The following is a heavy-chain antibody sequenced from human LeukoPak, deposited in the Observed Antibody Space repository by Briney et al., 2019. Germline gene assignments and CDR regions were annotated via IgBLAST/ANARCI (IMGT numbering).Heavy chain of an antibody. J-gene: IGHJ4*02. V-gene: IGHV4-59*01. CDR3: AREGVVRGVFDY. Sequence: SETLSLTCTVSGGSISSYYWSWIRQPPGKGLEWIGYIYYSGSTNYNPSLKSRVTISVDTSKNQFSLKLSSVTAADTAVYYCAREGVVRGVFDYWGQGTLVTVSS. CDR1: GGSISSYY. CDR2: IYYSGST. D-gene: IGHD3-10*01.